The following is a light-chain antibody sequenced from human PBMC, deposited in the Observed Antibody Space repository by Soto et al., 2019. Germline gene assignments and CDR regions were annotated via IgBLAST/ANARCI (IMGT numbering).Light chain of an antibody. CDR3: PQYATSPLT. CDR1: QSVGRNY. J-gene: IGKJ4*01. V-gene: IGKV3-20*01. CDR2: TAS. Sequence: EIVLTQSPGTLSLSPGERATLSCRASQSVGRNYLAWYQQKPGQAPGLLIYTASRRATGIPDRFSGSGSGTDFTLTISRLEPEDFAVYYCPQYATSPLTFGGGTKVEIK.